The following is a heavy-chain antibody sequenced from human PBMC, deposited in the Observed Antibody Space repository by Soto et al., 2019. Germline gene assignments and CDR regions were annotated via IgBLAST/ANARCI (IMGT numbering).Heavy chain of an antibody. D-gene: IGHD3-3*01. CDR3: ERSFGEIRGRYYHCFGLDV. CDR1: GFSLSTPAVG. Sequence: QITLKESGPTLVKPTETLTLTCTFSGFSLSTPAVGVACIRQPPGKALAWLALIYWNNDKTYTHSLKTRLTISRCTSKDQVALTMPNMDPVDTATYFWERSFGEIRGRYYHCFGLDVWGQGTPVTVSS. J-gene: IGHJ6*02. V-gene: IGHV2-5*01. CDR2: IYWNNDK.